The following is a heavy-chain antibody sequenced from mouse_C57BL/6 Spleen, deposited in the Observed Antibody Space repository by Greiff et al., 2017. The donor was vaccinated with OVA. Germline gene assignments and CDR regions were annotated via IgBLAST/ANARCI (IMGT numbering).Heavy chain of an antibody. D-gene: IGHD1-1*01. Sequence: VQLQQSGPVLVKPGASVKMSCKASGYTFTDYYMNWVKQSHGKSLEWIGVINPYNGGTSYNQKFKGKATLTVDKSSSTAYMELNSLTSEDSAVYYCARRGVTTVVFDYWGQGTTLTVSS. CDR1: GYTFTDYY. CDR3: ARRGVTTVVFDY. CDR2: INPYNGGT. J-gene: IGHJ2*01. V-gene: IGHV1-19*01.